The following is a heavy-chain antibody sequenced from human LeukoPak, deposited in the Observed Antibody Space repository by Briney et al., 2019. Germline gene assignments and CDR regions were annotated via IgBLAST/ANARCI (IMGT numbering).Heavy chain of an antibody. V-gene: IGHV3-21*01. J-gene: IGHJ4*02. D-gene: IGHD3-22*01. Sequence: GGSLRLSCAASGFTFSSYNMHWVRQAPGKGLEWVSYISSSSSYRYYADSVKGRFTISRDNAKNSLYLQMDSLRAEDTAVYYCARHYYDSGYPGIDCWGQGTLVTVSS. CDR1: GFTFSSYN. CDR3: ARHYYDSGYPGIDC. CDR2: ISSSSSYR.